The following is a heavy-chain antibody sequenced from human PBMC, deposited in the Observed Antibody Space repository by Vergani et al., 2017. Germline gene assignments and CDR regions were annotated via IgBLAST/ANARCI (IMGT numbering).Heavy chain of an antibody. CDR2: IYHSGST. CDR1: GYSISSGYY. D-gene: IGHD3-10*01. V-gene: IGHV4-38-2*02. CDR3: AREWGYYGSGSGRGLDD. J-gene: IGHJ4*02. Sequence: QVQLQESGPGLVKPSETLSLTCAVSGYSISSGYYCGCIRQPPGKGLEWIGSIYHSGSTYYNPSLKSRVTISVDTSKSQFSLKLSSVTAADTAVDYCAREWGYYGSGSGRGLDDWGQGTLVSVYS.